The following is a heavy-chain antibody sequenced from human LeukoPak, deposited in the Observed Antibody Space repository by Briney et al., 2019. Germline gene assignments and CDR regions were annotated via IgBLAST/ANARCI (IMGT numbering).Heavy chain of an antibody. D-gene: IGHD3-3*01. CDR1: GGSINSNNYY. J-gene: IGHJ4*02. V-gene: IGHV4-39*01. CDR2: IYSSGSA. Sequence: SSETLSLTCTVSGGSINSNNYYWGWIRQPPGKGLEWIGSIYSSGSAYYNPSLKSRATISVDTSKNQFSLRLSSVTAADTAVYYCARGGSDTYYDFWSGYWYYFDYWGQGTLVTVSS. CDR3: ARGGSDTYYDFWSGYWYYFDY.